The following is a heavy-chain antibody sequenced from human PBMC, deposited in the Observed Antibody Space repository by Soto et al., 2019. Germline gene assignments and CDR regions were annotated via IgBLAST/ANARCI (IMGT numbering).Heavy chain of an antibody. CDR3: ARHGILRIAARLHPFDY. Sequence: QLQLQESGPGLVKPSETLSLTCTVSGGSISSSSYYWGWIRQPPGKGLEWIGSIYYSGSTYYNPPLKSRVTISVDTSKNQFSLKLSSVTAADTAVYYCARHGILRIAARLHPFDYWGQGTLVTVSS. J-gene: IGHJ4*02. CDR2: IYYSGST. CDR1: GGSISSSSYY. D-gene: IGHD6-6*01. V-gene: IGHV4-39*01.